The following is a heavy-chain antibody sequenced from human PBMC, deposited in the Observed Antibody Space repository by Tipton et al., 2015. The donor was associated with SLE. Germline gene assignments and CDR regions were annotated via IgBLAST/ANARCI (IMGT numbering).Heavy chain of an antibody. CDR3: ARGDLHYDYVWGTPRGAFDI. V-gene: IGHV4-34*01. CDR1: GGSFSAYY. Sequence: TLSLTCAVYGGSFSAYYWTWIRQPPGKGLEWIGEINHGGSTNYNPSLKSRVTISIDTSKNQFSLKLSSVTAADTAVYYCARGDLHYDYVWGTPRGAFDIWGQGTRVTVSS. D-gene: IGHD3-16*01. CDR2: INHGGST. J-gene: IGHJ3*02.